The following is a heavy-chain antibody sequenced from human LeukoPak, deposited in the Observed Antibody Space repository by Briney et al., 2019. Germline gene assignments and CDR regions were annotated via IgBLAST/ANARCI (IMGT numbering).Heavy chain of an antibody. V-gene: IGHV3-23*01. CDR3: ATVSEY. CDR1: GFTFSSYA. J-gene: IGHJ4*02. CDR2: ISGSGGST. Sequence: GGSLRLSCAASGFTFSSYAMSWVRQAPGKGLEWVSAISGSGGSTYYADSVKGRFTISRDNSKSTVYLQMNGLRAEDTSVYFCATVSEYWGQGTLVTVSS. D-gene: IGHD1-1*01.